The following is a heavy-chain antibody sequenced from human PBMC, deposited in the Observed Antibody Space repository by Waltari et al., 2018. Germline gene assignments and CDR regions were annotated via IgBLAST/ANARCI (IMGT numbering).Heavy chain of an antibody. CDR3: ARAPNLRSGYAHFDY. CDR2: INPNSGGT. J-gene: IGHJ4*02. CDR1: GYTFTGYY. D-gene: IGHD5-12*01. Sequence: QVQLVQSGAEVKKPGASVKVSCKASGYTFTGYYMHWVRQAPGQGLEWMGWINPNSGGTNYAQKFQGRVTMTRDTSISTAYMELSRLRSDDTAVYYCARAPNLRSGYAHFDYWGQGTLVTVSS. V-gene: IGHV1-2*02.